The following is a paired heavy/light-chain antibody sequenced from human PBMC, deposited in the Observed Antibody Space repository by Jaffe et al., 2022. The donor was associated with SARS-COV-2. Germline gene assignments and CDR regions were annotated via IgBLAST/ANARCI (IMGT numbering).Heavy chain of an antibody. CDR1: GFTFDNHA. CDR2: ICRSDDT. CDR3: AKGDGGGSCYSPLMG. J-gene: IGHJ4*02. V-gene: IGHV3-23*04. Sequence: EVQLVESGGGLVQPGGSLRLSCAASGFTFDNHAMNWVRQAPGKGLEWVSGICRSDDTYYAHSVKGRFTISRDNSKNTVYLQMNSLRAEDTAVYYCAKGDGGGSCYSPLMGWGQGTRVTVSS. D-gene: IGHD2-15*01.
Light chain of an antibody. V-gene: IGKV4-1*01. Sequence: DIVMTQSPDSLAVSLGERATINCKSSQGVLYSSNNRNYLAWYQQKPGQPPKLLIYWASTRESGVPDRFSGSGSGTDFTLTISSLQAEDVAVYYCHQYFNLPFTFGPGTTVDIK. CDR3: HQYFNLPFT. CDR2: WAS. CDR1: QGVLYSSNNRNY. J-gene: IGKJ3*01.